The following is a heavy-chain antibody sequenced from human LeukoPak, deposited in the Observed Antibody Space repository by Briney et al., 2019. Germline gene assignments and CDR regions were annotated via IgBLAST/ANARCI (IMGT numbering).Heavy chain of an antibody. CDR1: GFTFSSYW. D-gene: IGHD5-18*01. CDR3: ARGYSYGTIFDAFDI. Sequence: PGGSRRLSCAASGFTFSSYWMSWVRQAPGKGLEWVANIKQDGSEKYCVDSVKGRFTISRDNAKNSLYLQMNSLRAEDTAVYYCARGYSYGTIFDAFDIWGQGTMVTVSS. J-gene: IGHJ3*02. V-gene: IGHV3-7*01. CDR2: IKQDGSEK.